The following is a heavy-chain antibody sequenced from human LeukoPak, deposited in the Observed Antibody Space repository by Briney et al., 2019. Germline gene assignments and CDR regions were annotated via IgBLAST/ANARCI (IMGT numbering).Heavy chain of an antibody. CDR2: ITSSRGDI. J-gene: IGHJ6*03. Sequence: GGSLRLSCAASGFDFSGYTMTWVRQAPGRGLEWLSAITSSRGDIYYADSAKGRFTISRDNAKNSLYLQIHSLRAEDTAVYYCTRVNGDSVDADYYYYMDVWGKGTTVTVSS. CDR1: GFDFSGYT. CDR3: TRVNGDSVDADYYYYMDV. D-gene: IGHD2-21*02. V-gene: IGHV3-21*01.